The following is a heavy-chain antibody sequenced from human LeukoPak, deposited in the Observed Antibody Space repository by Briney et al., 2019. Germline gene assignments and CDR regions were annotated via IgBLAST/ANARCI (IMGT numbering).Heavy chain of an antibody. CDR2: FYYSGST. CDR1: GGSISSSSSY. Sequence: SETLSLTCTVSGGSISSSSSYWGWFRQPPGKGLEWIGSFYYSGSTYYNPSLKSRVTISIDTSKNRSSLKLRSVTGADTAIYYCAHGDKVDYWGQGTLVTVST. V-gene: IGHV4-39*01. CDR3: AHGDKVDY. J-gene: IGHJ4*02. D-gene: IGHD4-23*01.